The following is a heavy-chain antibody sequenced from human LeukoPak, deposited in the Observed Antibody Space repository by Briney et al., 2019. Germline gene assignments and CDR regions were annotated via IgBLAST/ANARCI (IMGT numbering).Heavy chain of an antibody. CDR3: ARASRTNYYGSGSYRASGYGMDV. J-gene: IGHJ6*02. CDR2: INNSGST. V-gene: IGHV4-34*01. Sequence: SETLSLTCAVYGGAFSGYYWSWIRQPPGKGLEWIGEINNSGSTNYNPSLKSRVTISVDTSKNQFSLKLSSVTAADTAVYYCARASRTNYYGSGSYRASGYGMDVWGQGTTVTVSS. CDR1: GGAFSGYY. D-gene: IGHD3-10*01.